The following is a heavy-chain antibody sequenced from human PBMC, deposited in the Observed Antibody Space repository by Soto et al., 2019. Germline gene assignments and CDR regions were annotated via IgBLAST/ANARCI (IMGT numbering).Heavy chain of an antibody. CDR1: GYTLTGNY. J-gene: IGHJ4*02. Sequence: ASVEPTCKECGYTLTGNYIRWVRQAHEQGPEWMGEIGPETGATRYAQKFRGRVTMTRDMSITTVYMELNNLSPDDTAVYYCGRGRSGQIVVFYWGQGTTVPVSS. CDR2: IGPETGAT. CDR3: GRGRSGQIVVFY. V-gene: IGHV1-2*02. D-gene: IGHD5-12*01.